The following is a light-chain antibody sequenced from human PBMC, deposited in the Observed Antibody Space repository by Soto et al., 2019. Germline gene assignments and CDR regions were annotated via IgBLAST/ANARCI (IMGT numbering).Light chain of an antibody. V-gene: IGKV1-27*01. CDR1: QGIRHY. J-gene: IGKJ1*01. CDR3: QHFDSAPQT. CDR2: EAS. Sequence: DIHMTQSPSTLSASVGDRVTITCRASQGIRHYLAWYQQKPGKVPRLLIYEASNLQSGVPSRFRGGGSGTEFTLTISSLQPEDAATYYCQHFDSAPQTVGQGTKVDIK.